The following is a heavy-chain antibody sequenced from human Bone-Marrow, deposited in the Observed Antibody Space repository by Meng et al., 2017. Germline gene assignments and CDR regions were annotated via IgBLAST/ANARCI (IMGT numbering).Heavy chain of an antibody. CDR2: TYYRSQWQS. J-gene: IGHJ4*02. Sequence: QVQLQPSGPLLVKPSQPLSLTCAISGDSVSGNRALWHWVRQSPSRGLEWLGHTYYRSQWQSHYGASVKSRISIYADTSRNQFSLILNSVTPEDTAVYYCASWYGESWGQGTLVTVSS. CDR1: GDSVSGNRAL. D-gene: IGHD3-10*01. CDR3: ASWYGES. V-gene: IGHV6-1*01.